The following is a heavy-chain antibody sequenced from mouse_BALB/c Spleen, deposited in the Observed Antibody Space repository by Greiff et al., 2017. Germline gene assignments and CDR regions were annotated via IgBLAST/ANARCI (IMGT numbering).Heavy chain of an antibody. J-gene: IGHJ4*01. V-gene: IGHV5-17*02. CDR1: GFTFSSFG. Sequence: EVKLVESGGGLVQPGGSRKLSCAASGFTFSSFGMHWVRQAPEKGLEWVAYISSGSSTNYYADTMKGRFTIYRDNPKNTLLLKMTSQRSEDTAMYYGTRDRGNAMDYWGQGTSVTVSS. CDR2: ISSGSSTN. CDR3: TRDRGNAMDY.